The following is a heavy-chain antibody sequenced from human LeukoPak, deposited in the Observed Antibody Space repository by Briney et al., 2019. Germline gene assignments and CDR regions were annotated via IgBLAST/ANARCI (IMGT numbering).Heavy chain of an antibody. CDR1: GGSISSSSYY. Sequence: PSETLSLTCTVSGGSISSSSYYWGWIRQPPGKGLEWIGSIYYSGSTYYNPSLKSRVTISVDTSKNQFSLKLSSVTAADTAVYYCARLPITMVRGVKVDYFDYWGQGTLVTVSS. CDR2: IYYSGST. CDR3: ARLPITMVRGVKVDYFDY. J-gene: IGHJ4*02. V-gene: IGHV4-39*07. D-gene: IGHD3-10*01.